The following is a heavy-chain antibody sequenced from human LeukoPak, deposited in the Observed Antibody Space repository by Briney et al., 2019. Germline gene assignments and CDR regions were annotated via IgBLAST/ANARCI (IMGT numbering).Heavy chain of an antibody. V-gene: IGHV3-11*01. CDR3: ARDGHAYGRGSPHY. CDR2: ISSSGSTK. CDR1: GFTFSDYY. Sequence: PGGSLRLSCAASGFTFSDYYMSWIRQAPGKGLEWVSYISSSGSTKYYADSVKGRFTISRDNAKNSYLQMNSLRAEDTAVYYCARDGHAYGRGSPHYWGQGPLVTVSS. J-gene: IGHJ4*02. D-gene: IGHD3-10*01.